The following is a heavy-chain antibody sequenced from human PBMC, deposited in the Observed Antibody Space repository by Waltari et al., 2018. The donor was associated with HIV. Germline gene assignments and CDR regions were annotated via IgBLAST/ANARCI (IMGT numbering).Heavy chain of an antibody. CDR3: ARGPTAMVTFDS. Sequence: QVQLQESGPGLVKPSQTLSLTCTVSGGSISGGGYYWSWVRQPAGKGLEWIGRSHASGGTYYNPSLSSRVTIAVDASKNRFSLKLTSVTAADTAVYFCARGPTAMVTFDSWGQGTLVTVSS. D-gene: IGHD5-18*01. CDR1: GGSISGGGYY. J-gene: IGHJ4*02. CDR2: SHASGGT. V-gene: IGHV4-61*02.